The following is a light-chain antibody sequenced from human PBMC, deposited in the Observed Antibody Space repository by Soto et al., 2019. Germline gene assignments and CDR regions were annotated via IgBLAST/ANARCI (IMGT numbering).Light chain of an antibody. J-gene: IGKJ3*01. CDR1: QSLLYSSNNKNY. Sequence: DIVMTQSPDSLAVSLGERATINCKSSQSLLYSSNNKNYLAWYQQKPGQPPKLLIYWASIRDSGVPDRFSGSGSGTDFTLTISSLQAEDVAVYSCQQYYSGPFTFGPGTKVDIK. V-gene: IGKV4-1*01. CDR2: WAS. CDR3: QQYYSGPFT.